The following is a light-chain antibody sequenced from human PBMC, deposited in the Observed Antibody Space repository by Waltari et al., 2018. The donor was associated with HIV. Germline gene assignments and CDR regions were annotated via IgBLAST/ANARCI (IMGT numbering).Light chain of an antibody. CDR1: SNYAGGYNF. V-gene: IGLV2-11*01. CDR2: DVN. Sequence: QSALTQPRSVSGSPGQSLTISCTGTSNYAGGYNFVSWFLQPQGKAPKLMIYDVNKGPAGVADRFAGSRSESAASLTICGRQVENEANYYSCSSTGKYTGVYDGETKLTVL. J-gene: IGLJ3*02. CDR3: CSSTGKYTGV.